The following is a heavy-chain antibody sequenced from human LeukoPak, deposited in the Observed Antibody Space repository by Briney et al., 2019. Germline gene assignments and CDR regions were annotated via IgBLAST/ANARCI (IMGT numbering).Heavy chain of an antibody. Sequence: GESLKISCKGFGYSFTNYWIGWVRQMPGKGLEWMGIIYPADSDTRYSPSFQGQVTISADKSISTAYLQWSSLKASDTAMYYCASTMTWSSSSYYDYWGQGTLVTVSS. V-gene: IGHV5-51*01. J-gene: IGHJ4*02. D-gene: IGHD6-13*01. CDR1: GYSFTNYW. CDR2: IYPADSDT. CDR3: ASTMTWSSSSYYDY.